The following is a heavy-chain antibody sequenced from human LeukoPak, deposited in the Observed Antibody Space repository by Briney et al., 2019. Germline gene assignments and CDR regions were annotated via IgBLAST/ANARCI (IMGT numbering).Heavy chain of an antibody. CDR1: GSTFSSYS. CDR2: ISSSSSYI. V-gene: IGHV3-21*04. J-gene: IGHJ4*02. CDR3: AARPTSEAVAPSDF. D-gene: IGHD6-19*01. Sequence: GGSLRLSCAASGSTFSSYSMNWVRQAPGKGLEWVSSISSSSSYIYYADSVKGRFTISRDNSKSTLYLQMNSLRAEDTATYYCAARPTSEAVAPSDFWGQGTLVTVSP.